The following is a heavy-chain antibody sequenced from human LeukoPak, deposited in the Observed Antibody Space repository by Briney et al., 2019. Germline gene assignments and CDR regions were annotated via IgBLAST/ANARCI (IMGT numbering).Heavy chain of an antibody. J-gene: IGHJ3*02. CDR2: IYPGDSDT. V-gene: IGHV5-51*01. CDR3: ARRSSWSKDAFDI. D-gene: IGHD6-13*01. CDR1: GYRFTSYW. Sequence: GESLKISCKGSGYRFTSYWIGWVRQMPGKGLECMGTIYPGDSDTTYSPSFQGQVTISADKSITTAYLQWSSLKASDTAIYYCARRSSWSKDAFDIWGQGTMGTVS.